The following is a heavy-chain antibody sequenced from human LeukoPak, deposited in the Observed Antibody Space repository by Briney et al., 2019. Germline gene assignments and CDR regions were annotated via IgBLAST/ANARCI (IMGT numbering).Heavy chain of an antibody. CDR2: IYTSGST. J-gene: IGHJ4*02. CDR3: ARAGDSTSPLDY. V-gene: IGHV4-4*07. Sequence: SETLSLTCTVSCGSFSSYYWNWIRQPAGKGLEWIGCIYTSGSTNYHPSLKSRVTMSVDTSKNQFALKLNSVTAADTAVYYCARAGDSTSPLDYWGQGTLVTVSS. D-gene: IGHD6-13*01. CDR1: CGSFSSYY.